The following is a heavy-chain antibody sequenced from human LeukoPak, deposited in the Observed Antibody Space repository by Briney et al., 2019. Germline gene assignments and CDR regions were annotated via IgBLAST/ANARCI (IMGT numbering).Heavy chain of an antibody. CDR1: GGSISGYS. CDR3: ARYGGSGTYFFDY. D-gene: IGHD3-10*01. J-gene: IGHJ4*02. Sequence: SETLSLTCTVSGGSISGYSWSWIRQRPGKGLEWLGYRYKSGSTNYNPSLKSRGTFSADTSKNQFSLKLSSVTAADTAVYYCARYGGSGTYFFDYWGRGTLDTVSS. CDR2: RYKSGST. V-gene: IGHV4-59*12.